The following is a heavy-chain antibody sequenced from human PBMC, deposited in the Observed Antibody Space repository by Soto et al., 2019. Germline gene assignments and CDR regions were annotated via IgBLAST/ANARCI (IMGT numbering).Heavy chain of an antibody. CDR1: GFILNSYG. D-gene: IGHD5-12*01. V-gene: IGHV3-23*01. J-gene: IGHJ4*02. Sequence: EVQLLESGGGLVQPGGSLRLSCEASGFILNSYGMSWVRQAPGKGLEWVSTLTSGGGTHYADSVKGRFTISRENSKITLYLQMNSLRAEDTAVYYCAKDGDLYSGYSDHWGQGTLVTGSS. CDR3: AKDGDLYSGYSDH. CDR2: LTSGGGT.